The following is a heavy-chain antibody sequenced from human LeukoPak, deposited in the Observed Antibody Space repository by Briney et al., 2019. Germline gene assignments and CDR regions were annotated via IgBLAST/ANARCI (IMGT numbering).Heavy chain of an antibody. D-gene: IGHD1-26*01. CDR1: GFTFSSYA. CDR2: ISYDGSNK. Sequence: PGGSLRLSCAASGFTFSSYAMHWVRQAPGKGLEWVAVISYDGSNKYYADSVKGRFTISRDNSKNTLYLQMNSLRAEDTAVYYCARDYVGSYYFQHWGQGTLVTVSS. V-gene: IGHV3-30-3*01. CDR3: ARDYVGSYYFQH. J-gene: IGHJ1*01.